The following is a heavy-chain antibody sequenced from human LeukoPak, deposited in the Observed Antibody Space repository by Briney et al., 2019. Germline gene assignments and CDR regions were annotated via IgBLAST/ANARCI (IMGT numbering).Heavy chain of an antibody. CDR3: GRDPNGDYIGAFEF. Sequence: PGGSLRLSCVGSDFTFANYAMIRVRLTPGKGLEWVSSIKGSGSYAMYADSVSGRFTTSRDNSRNTIFLQMTSLRAEDTAIYYCGRDPNGDYIGAFEFWGLGTLVSVSS. CDR1: DFTFANYA. V-gene: IGHV3-23*01. D-gene: IGHD4-17*01. CDR2: IKGSGSYA. J-gene: IGHJ3*01.